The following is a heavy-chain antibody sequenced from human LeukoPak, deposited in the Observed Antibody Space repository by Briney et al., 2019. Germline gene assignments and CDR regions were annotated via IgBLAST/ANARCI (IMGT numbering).Heavy chain of an antibody. V-gene: IGHV3-74*01. CDR3: ATKQWLAPPPDS. D-gene: IGHD6-19*01. J-gene: IGHJ4*02. CDR1: GCIFSKYW. CDR2: INTDGTVT. Sequence: PGGSLRLSCAASGCIFSKYWMLWVRQAPGKGLESVSRINTDGTVTTYADSVKGRFTVSRDNADNTMFLQMNSARDEDTAVYYCATKQWLAPPPDSWGQGTPVTVSS.